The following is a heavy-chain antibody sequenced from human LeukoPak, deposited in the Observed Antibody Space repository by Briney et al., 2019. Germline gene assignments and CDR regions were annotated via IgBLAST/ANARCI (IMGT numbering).Heavy chain of an antibody. V-gene: IGHV3-48*02. J-gene: IGHJ4*02. CDR2: ISSSSSTI. CDR3: TRGHTH. CDR1: GFTFSSYS. Sequence: PGGSLRLSCAASGFTFSSYSMNWVRQAPGKGLEWISYISSSSSTIYYADSVRGRFTISRDNAKNSQYLQMNSLKDEDTAVYYCTRGHTHWGLGTLVTVSS.